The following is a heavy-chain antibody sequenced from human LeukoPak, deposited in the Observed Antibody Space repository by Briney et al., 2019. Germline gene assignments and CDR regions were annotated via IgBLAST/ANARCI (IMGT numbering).Heavy chain of an antibody. CDR1: GYTFTSYG. D-gene: IGHD3-3*01. J-gene: IGHJ4*02. CDR3: AREGLKYYDFWSGYTLVGYFDY. Sequence: ASVKVSCKASGYTFTSYGISWVRQAPGQGLEWMGWISAYNGNTNYAQKLQGRVTMTTDASTSTAYMELRSLRSDDTAVYYCAREGLKYYDFWSGYTLVGYFDYWGQGTLVTVSS. CDR2: ISAYNGNT. V-gene: IGHV1-18*01.